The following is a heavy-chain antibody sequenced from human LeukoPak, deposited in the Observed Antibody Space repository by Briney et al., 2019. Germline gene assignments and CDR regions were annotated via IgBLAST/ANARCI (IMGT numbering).Heavy chain of an antibody. D-gene: IGHD6-13*01. Sequence: GGSLRLYCAASGFTFSSYWMSWVRQSPGKGLEWVANIKQDGSEKYYVDSVKGRFTISRDNAKNSLYLQMNSLRAEDTAVYYCARDSSSWYSSWFDPWGQGTLVTVSS. CDR3: ARDSSSWYSSWFDP. J-gene: IGHJ5*02. CDR2: IKQDGSEK. V-gene: IGHV3-7*01. CDR1: GFTFSSYW.